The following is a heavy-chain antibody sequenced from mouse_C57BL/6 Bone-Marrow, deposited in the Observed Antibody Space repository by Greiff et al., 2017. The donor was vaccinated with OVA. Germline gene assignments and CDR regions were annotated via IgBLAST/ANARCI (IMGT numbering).Heavy chain of an antibody. Sequence: VHLVESGAELVRPGTSVKMSCKASGYTFTNYWIGWAKQRPGHGLEWIGDIYPGGGYTNYNEKFKGKATLTADKSSSTAYMQFSSLTSEDSAIYYCARGPTDYYAMDYWGQGTSVTVSS. CDR1: GYTFTNYW. J-gene: IGHJ4*01. V-gene: IGHV1-63*01. CDR2: IYPGGGYT. D-gene: IGHD1-1*01. CDR3: ARGPTDYYAMDY.